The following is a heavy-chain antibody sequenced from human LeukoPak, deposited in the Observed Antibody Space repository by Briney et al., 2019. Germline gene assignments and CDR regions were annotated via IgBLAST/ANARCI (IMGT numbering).Heavy chain of an antibody. J-gene: IGHJ2*01. CDR1: GFTFSSYG. D-gene: IGHD3-16*01. Sequence: GRSLRLSCAASGFTFSSYGMHWVRQAPGKGLEGVALISYDGSSKYYADSVKGRFTISRDNSKNTLYLQMNSPRTEDTAVYYCAKDHSDYRWYFDLWGRGTLVTVSS. CDR2: ISYDGSSK. V-gene: IGHV3-30*18. CDR3: AKDHSDYRWYFDL.